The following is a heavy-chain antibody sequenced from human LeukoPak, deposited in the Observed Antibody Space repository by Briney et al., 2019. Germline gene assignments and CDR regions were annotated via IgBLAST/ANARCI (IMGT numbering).Heavy chain of an antibody. D-gene: IGHD2-15*01. J-gene: IGHJ4*02. Sequence: ASVKVSCKASRYTFTDYYMHWVRQAPGQGLEWMGWINPNSGGTNYAQKFQGRVTMTRDTSISTAYMELSSLRSDDTAFYYCARRGSGAYPDYWGQGTLVTVSS. CDR1: RYTFTDYY. CDR2: INPNSGGT. CDR3: ARRGSGAYPDY. V-gene: IGHV1-2*02.